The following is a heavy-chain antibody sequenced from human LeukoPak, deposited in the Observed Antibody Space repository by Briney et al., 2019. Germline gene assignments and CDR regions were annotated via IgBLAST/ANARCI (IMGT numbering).Heavy chain of an antibody. D-gene: IGHD2-15*01. V-gene: IGHV3-30-3*01. CDR1: GFTFSYYA. Sequence: QPGGSLRLSCVASGFTSGFTFSYYAMHWVRQAPGKGLEWVAFISNDRGNRYFANSVKGRFTISRDNSKNTGYLQMNSLGAEDTAGYYCADSDGYYYDVWGQGTLVTVS. CDR3: ADSDGYYYDV. CDR2: ISNDRGNR. J-gene: IGHJ4*02.